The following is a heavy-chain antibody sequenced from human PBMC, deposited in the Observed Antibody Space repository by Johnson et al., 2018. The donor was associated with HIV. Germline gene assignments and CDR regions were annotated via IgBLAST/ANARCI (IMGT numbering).Heavy chain of an antibody. Sequence: VQLVESGGGLAQPGRSLRLSCAASGFMFDDYAMHWVRQGPGKGLEWVSGISWNSGIIGYADSVKGRFIISRDNAKNSLYLQMNSLRAEDTALYYCAKGVVAAAALGGAFDIWGQGTMVTVSS. V-gene: IGHV3-9*01. J-gene: IGHJ3*02. CDR1: GFMFDDYA. CDR3: AKGVVAAAALGGAFDI. CDR2: ISWNSGII. D-gene: IGHD6-13*01.